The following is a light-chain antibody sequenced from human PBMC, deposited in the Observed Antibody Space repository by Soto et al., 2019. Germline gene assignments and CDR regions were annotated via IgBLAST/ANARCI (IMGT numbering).Light chain of an antibody. CDR1: QSVSSNT. CDR3: QQRSNQLT. Sequence: ETVLTQSPGTLSLSPGERATLSCRASQSVSSNTLAWYQQKPGQAPKLLMYDASNRATGIPARFSGSGSGTDFTLTISSLEPEDFAVYYCQQRSNQLTFGQGTKVDIK. J-gene: IGKJ1*01. V-gene: IGKV3D-20*02. CDR2: DAS.